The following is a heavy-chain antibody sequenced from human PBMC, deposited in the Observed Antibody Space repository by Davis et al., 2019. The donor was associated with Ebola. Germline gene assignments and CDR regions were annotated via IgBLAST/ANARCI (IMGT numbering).Heavy chain of an antibody. D-gene: IGHD5-18*01. CDR3: ARGGGGYPFDY. V-gene: IGHV3-53*04. J-gene: IGHJ4*02. CDR1: GLTVSSNY. Sequence: GESLKISCAASGLTVSSNYMSWVRQAPGKGLEWVSVIYSGGSTYYADSVKGRFTISRHNSKNTLYLQMNSLRAEDTAVYYCARGGGGYPFDYWGQGTLVTVSS. CDR2: IYSGGST.